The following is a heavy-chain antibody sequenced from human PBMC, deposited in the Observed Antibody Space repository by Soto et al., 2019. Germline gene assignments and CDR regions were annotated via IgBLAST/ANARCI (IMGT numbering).Heavy chain of an antibody. J-gene: IGHJ6*02. CDR3: AREFSGTYYCKCDIDX. CDR1: GDSVTSINFY. Sequence: SETLSLTCTVSGDSVTSINFYWSWIRQSPGKSLELIGFINYNGNTNYNPSLRSRVTISLNTPKNQFTLTLRYVTAADTAIYYCAREFSGTYYCKCDIDXWGQGTAFTVS. CDR2: INYNGNT. V-gene: IGHV4-61*01.